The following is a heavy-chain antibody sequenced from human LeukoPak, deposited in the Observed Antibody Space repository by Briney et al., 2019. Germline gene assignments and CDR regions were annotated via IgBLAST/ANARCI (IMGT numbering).Heavy chain of an antibody. V-gene: IGHV3-9*01. Sequence: PGGSLRLSCVASGFTLGDYAMHWVRQAPGKGLEWVSGISWNGRSIDYVDSVKGRFTISRDNAKNSLVLQMNSLGPEDTALYYCVKGGIAETSTNGDAFEIWGQGTMVTVSS. CDR1: GFTLGDYA. CDR3: VKGGIAETSTNGDAFEI. J-gene: IGHJ3*02. CDR2: ISWNGRSI. D-gene: IGHD5-24*01.